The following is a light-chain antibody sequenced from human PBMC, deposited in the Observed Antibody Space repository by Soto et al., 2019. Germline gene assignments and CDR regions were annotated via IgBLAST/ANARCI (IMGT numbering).Light chain of an antibody. Sequence: DIQMTQSPSSLSASVGDRVTIICRASQSVSTRLAWYQQKPGKAPKVLIYDASSWAGGVPSRFTGSESGTEFTLTINSLQPDDFATYYCQQYSVYWTFGQGTKVDLK. CDR1: QSVSTR. CDR3: QQYSVYWT. CDR2: DAS. J-gene: IGKJ1*01. V-gene: IGKV1-5*02.